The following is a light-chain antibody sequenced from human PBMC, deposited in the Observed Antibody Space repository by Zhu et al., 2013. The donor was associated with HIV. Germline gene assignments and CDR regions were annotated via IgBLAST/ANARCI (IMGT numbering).Light chain of an antibody. CDR2: GNT. J-gene: IGLJ3*02. Sequence: QSVLTQPPSVAGAPGQRVTISCTGSSSNVGAGYDVHWYQLFPGTAPKLLIYGNTNRPSGVPDRFSGSKSGTSASLAITGLQAEDEADYYCATWDDSLSAWVFGGGTKLTVL. V-gene: IGLV1-40*01. CDR1: SSNVGAGYD. CDR3: ATWDDSLSAWV.